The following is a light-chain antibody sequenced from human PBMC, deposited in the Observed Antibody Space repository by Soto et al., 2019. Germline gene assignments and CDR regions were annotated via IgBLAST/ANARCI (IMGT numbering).Light chain of an antibody. Sequence: EIVLTQSPGTLSLSPGERATLSCRASQSVSSSYLAWYQQKPGQAPRLLMYGASSRATGIPDRFSGSGSGTDFTLTISSLEPEDFAVYFCHQRNKFGQGTRLEIK. CDR2: GAS. V-gene: IGKV3D-20*02. J-gene: IGKJ5*01. CDR3: HQRNK. CDR1: QSVSSSY.